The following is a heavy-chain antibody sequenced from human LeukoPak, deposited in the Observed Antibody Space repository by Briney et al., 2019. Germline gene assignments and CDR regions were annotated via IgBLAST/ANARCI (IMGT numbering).Heavy chain of an antibody. Sequence: GASVKVSCKASSYTFTSYGISWVRQAPGQGLEWMGWISVYNGNTNYAQKVQGRVTMTTETPTSTVYMELRSLRSDDTAVYYCARSGSGYYQDYWGQGTLVTVSS. CDR3: ARSGSGYYQDY. V-gene: IGHV1-18*01. J-gene: IGHJ4*02. CDR2: ISVYNGNT. D-gene: IGHD3-22*01. CDR1: SYTFTSYG.